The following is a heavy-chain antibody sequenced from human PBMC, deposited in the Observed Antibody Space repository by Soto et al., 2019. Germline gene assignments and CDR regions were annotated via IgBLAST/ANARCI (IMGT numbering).Heavy chain of an antibody. CDR3: AKEVTMRVAHWYFQH. CDR2: VSYDGKVQ. Sequence: QVQLVESGGGVVQPGRSLRLSCAASGFSFSSYGMRWVRQAPGKGLEWVAVVSYDGKVQFYADSAKGRFTISRDNSKNTLYLQMNSLRGDDTAVYYCAKEVTMRVAHWYFQHWGQGTLVTVSS. D-gene: IGHD3-22*01. V-gene: IGHV3-30*18. J-gene: IGHJ1*01. CDR1: GFSFSSYG.